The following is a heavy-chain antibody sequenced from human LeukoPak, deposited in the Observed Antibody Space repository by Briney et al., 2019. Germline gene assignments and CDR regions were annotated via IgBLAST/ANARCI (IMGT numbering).Heavy chain of an antibody. CDR2: IYYSGST. CDR1: GGSISSSSYY. V-gene: IGHV4-39*01. D-gene: IGHD3-10*01. Sequence: SETLSLTCTVSGGSISSSSYYWGWIRQPPGKGLEWIGSIYYSGSTYYNPSLKSRVTISVDTSKNQFSLKLSSVTAADTAVYYCARAMVRGPVRGPWGQGTLVTVSS. J-gene: IGHJ4*02. CDR3: ARAMVRGPVRGP.